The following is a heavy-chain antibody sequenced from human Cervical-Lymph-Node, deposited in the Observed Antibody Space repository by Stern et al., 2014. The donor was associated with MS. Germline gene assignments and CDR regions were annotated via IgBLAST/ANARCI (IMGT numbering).Heavy chain of an antibody. CDR1: GYTFTSYD. Sequence: VQLEESGAEVKKPGASVKVSCKASGYTFTSYDINWVRQGTGQGLEWMGIINPSGGSTSYAQKFQGRVTMTRDTSTSTVYMELSSLRSEDTAVYYCARVGEGMDVWGQGTTVTVSS. D-gene: IGHD3-16*01. J-gene: IGHJ6*02. CDR2: INPSGGST. V-gene: IGHV1-46*01. CDR3: ARVGEGMDV.